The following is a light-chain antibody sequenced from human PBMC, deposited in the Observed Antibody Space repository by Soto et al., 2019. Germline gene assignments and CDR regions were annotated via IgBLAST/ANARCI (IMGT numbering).Light chain of an antibody. CDR2: DAS. V-gene: IGKV1-5*01. CDR3: QQYNSYVYP. J-gene: IGKJ2*01. Sequence: DIQMTQSPSPLSASVGDRVPINSRARQSISSWLAWYQQKPGKAPKLLIYDASSLDSGVPSRFSGSGSGTEYALVVSSPHPDDFATYYCQQYNSYVYPFGQGAKLEIK. CDR1: QSISSW.